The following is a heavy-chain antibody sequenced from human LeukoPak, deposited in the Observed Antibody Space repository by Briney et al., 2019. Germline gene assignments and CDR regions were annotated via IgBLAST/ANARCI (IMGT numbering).Heavy chain of an antibody. Sequence: ASVKVSCKASGYTFTSYGISWVRQAPGQGLEWMGWISAYNGNTNYAQKLQGRVTMTTDTSTSTAYMELSSLRSEDTAVYYCARDTRRAFRFLEWFFDYWGQGTLVTVSS. D-gene: IGHD3-3*01. CDR1: GYTFTSYG. CDR2: ISAYNGNT. CDR3: ARDTRRAFRFLEWFFDY. V-gene: IGHV1-18*01. J-gene: IGHJ4*02.